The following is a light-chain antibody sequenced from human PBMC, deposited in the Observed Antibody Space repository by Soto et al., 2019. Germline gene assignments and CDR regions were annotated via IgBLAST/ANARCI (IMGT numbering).Light chain of an antibody. CDR2: DVF. CDR3: SSLAGSYNLV. CDR1: SSDIGAYNY. Sequence: QSALTQPRSVSGSPGQAVTISCTGTSSDIGAYNYVFWYQQYPGKSPKLIIYDVFKRPSGVPARFSASKSGNTASLTITGLQPEDEADYHCSSLAGSYNLVFGGGTKLTVL. J-gene: IGLJ3*02. V-gene: IGLV2-11*01.